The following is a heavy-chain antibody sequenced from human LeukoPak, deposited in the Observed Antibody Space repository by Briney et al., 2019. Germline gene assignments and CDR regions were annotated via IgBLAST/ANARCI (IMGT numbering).Heavy chain of an antibody. CDR1: GFTFSSYA. J-gene: IGHJ6*02. V-gene: IGHV3-30-3*01. CDR3: ARQYAPNYYYGMDV. Sequence: PGGSLRLSCAASGFTFSSYAMHWVRQAPGKGLEWVAVISYDGSNKYYADSVKGRFTISRDNSKNTLYLQMNSLRAEDTAVYYCARQYAPNYYYGMDVWGQGTTVTVSS. D-gene: IGHD2-2*01. CDR2: ISYDGSNK.